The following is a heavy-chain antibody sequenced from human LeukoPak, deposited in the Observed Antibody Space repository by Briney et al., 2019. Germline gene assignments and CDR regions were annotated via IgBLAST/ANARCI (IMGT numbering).Heavy chain of an antibody. D-gene: IGHD1-1*01. CDR1: GVSISSYY. Sequence: SETLCLTCTVSGVSISSYYWSWIRQPPGKGLEWVGNIYYSGSTNYNPSLKSRVTISLDTSKNQLSLKLSSVTAADTAVYYCARNENHWFDRWGQGTLVTVCS. CDR3: ARNENHWFDR. CDR2: IYYSGST. V-gene: IGHV4-59*01. J-gene: IGHJ5*02.